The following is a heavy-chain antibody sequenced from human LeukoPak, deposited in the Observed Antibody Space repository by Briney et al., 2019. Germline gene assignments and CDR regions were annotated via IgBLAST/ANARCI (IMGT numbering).Heavy chain of an antibody. CDR3: AKGTGRSTLNWFDP. D-gene: IGHD1-14*01. CDR2: ISWDGDNT. V-gene: IGHV3-43*01. Sequence: GGSLRLSCAASGFTFDDYTMHWVRQAPGKGLEWVSLISWDGDNTYYADSVKGRFTISRDNSKNSLYLQMNSLRTEDTALYYCAKGTGRSTLNWFDPWGQGTLVTVSS. J-gene: IGHJ5*02. CDR1: GFTFDDYT.